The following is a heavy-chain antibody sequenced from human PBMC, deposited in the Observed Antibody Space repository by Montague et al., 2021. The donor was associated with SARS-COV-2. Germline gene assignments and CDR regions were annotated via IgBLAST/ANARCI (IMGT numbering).Heavy chain of an antibody. CDR3: ARAWAFDA. CDR2: VYYNGAT. Sequence: SETLSLTCTVSGGSTASHYWNWIRKSPGKRPEWIGYVYYNGATKYNSSLQSRVTISIATSENQYPLRLNPVTAADTAVYFCARAWAFDAWGQGRLVTVSS. V-gene: IGHV4-59*08. J-gene: IGHJ3*01. CDR1: GGSTASHY.